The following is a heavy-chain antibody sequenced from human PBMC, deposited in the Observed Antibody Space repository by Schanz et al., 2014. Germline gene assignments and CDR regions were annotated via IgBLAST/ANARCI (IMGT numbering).Heavy chain of an antibody. CDR1: GYSLNELS. J-gene: IGHJ6*02. D-gene: IGHD2-2*01. CDR2: FHQEDGDT. Sequence: QVQLVQSGAEVKKPGASVKVSCKVSGYSLNELSMHWVRQAPGRGLEWMGGFHQEDGDTVYAQKFQGRVIMTEDTSTDTAYVEVNRLTSGDTGVYYCAAETSRTWFYNGLDGWGQGTTVTVSS. CDR3: AAETSRTWFYNGLDG. V-gene: IGHV1-24*01.